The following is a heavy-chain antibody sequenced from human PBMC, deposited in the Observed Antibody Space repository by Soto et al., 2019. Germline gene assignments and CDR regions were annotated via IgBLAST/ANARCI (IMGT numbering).Heavy chain of an antibody. CDR1: GFTFSSYS. D-gene: IGHD6-6*01. CDR3: ARDWYSSSYYFDY. J-gene: IGHJ4*02. Sequence: EVQLVESGGGLAQPGGSLRLSCAASGFTFSSYSMNWVRQAPGKVLEWVSYISSSISTIYYADSVKGRFTISRDNAKNSLYLQMNSLSAEDTAVYYCARDWYSSSYYFDYWGQGTLVTVSS. V-gene: IGHV3-48*01. CDR2: ISSSISTI.